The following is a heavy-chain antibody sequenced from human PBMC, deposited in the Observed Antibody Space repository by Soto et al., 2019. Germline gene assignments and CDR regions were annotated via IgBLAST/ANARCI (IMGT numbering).Heavy chain of an antibody. Sequence: SVKVSCKASGGTFSSYAISWVRQAPGQGLEWMGGIIPIFGTANYAQKFQGRVTITADESTSTAYMELGSLRSEDTAVYYCARKGYCSSTSCYTHWFDPWGQGTLVTVSS. D-gene: IGHD2-2*01. V-gene: IGHV1-69*13. CDR1: GGTFSSYA. J-gene: IGHJ5*02. CDR2: IIPIFGTA. CDR3: ARKGYCSSTSCYTHWFDP.